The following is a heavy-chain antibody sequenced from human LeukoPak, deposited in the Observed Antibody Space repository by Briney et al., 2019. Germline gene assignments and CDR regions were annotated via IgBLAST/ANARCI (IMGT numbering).Heavy chain of an antibody. CDR1: GYTFTSYD. V-gene: IGHV1-8*01. J-gene: IGHJ6*02. D-gene: IGHD6-13*01. CDR2: MNPNSGNT. Sequence: ASVKVSCKASGYTFTSYDINWVRQATGQGLEWMGWMNPNSGNTGYAQKFQGRVTMTRNTSISTAYMELSSLRSEDTAVYYCARGQYSSSWYHLANYYYGMDVWGQGTTVTVSS. CDR3: ARGQYSSSWYHLANYYYGMDV.